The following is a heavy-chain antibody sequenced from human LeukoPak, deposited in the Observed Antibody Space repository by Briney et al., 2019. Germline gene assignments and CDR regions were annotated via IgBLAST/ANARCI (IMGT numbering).Heavy chain of an antibody. D-gene: IGHD3-10*01. CDR1: GYTFTSYY. Sequence: ASVKVSCKASGYTFTSYYMHWVRQAPGQGLEWMGIINPSGGSTSYAQKFQGRVTMTRDMSTSTVYTELSSLRSEDTAVYYCARHHVTSYYYGSGSLEGMFDPWGQGTLVTVSS. V-gene: IGHV1-46*01. J-gene: IGHJ5*02. CDR3: ARHHVTSYYYGSGSLEGMFDP. CDR2: INPSGGST.